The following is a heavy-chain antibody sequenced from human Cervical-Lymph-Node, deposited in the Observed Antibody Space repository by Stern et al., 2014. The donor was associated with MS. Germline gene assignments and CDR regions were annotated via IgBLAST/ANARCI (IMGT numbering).Heavy chain of an antibody. Sequence: VQLVESGAEVKKPGASVKVSCKASGYTFTTYYMYWVRQAPGHGLEWMGIINPGGGTTSYAQKFQGRVTMTRDTSTSTFYMELSSLRSEDTAVYYCAGGHTFDYWGQGTLITVSS. J-gene: IGHJ4*02. V-gene: IGHV1-46*01. CDR1: GYTFTTYY. CDR2: INPGGGTT. CDR3: AGGHTFDY.